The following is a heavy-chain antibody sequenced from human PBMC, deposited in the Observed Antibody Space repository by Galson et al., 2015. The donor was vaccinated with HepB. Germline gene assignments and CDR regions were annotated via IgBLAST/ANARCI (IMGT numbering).Heavy chain of an antibody. V-gene: IGHV3-48*03. D-gene: IGHD5-18*01. Sequence: SLRLSCAASGFTFSSYEMNWVRQAPGKGLEWVSYISSSGSTIYYADSVKGRFTISRDNAKNSLYLQMNSLRAEDTAVYYCARDIQLLAFDYWGQGTLVTVSS. CDR1: GFTFSSYE. CDR3: ARDIQLLAFDY. J-gene: IGHJ4*02. CDR2: ISSSGSTI.